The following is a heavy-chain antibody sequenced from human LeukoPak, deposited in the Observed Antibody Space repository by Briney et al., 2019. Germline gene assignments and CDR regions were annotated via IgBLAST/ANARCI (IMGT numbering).Heavy chain of an antibody. J-gene: IGHJ4*02. CDR3: ARDGVGNYYDSSD. CDR2: ISSSGSTI. V-gene: IGHV3-23*01. Sequence: GGSLRLSCAASGFTFSSYAMSWVRQAPGKGLEWVSYISSSGSTIYYADSVKGRFTISRDNSKNTLYLQMNSLRAEDTAVYYCARDGVGNYYDSSDWGQGTLVTVSS. CDR1: GFTFSSYA. D-gene: IGHD3-22*01.